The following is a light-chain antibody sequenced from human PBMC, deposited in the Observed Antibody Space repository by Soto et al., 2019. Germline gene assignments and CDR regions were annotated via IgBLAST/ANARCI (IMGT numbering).Light chain of an antibody. CDR3: QQYGSSPRA. Sequence: EIVLTQSPGTLSLSPGERATLSCRASQSVSSSYLAWYQQKPGQAPRLLIYNASSRVTGIPDRFSGSGSGTDFTLTIDRLEPEDFAVYYCQQYGSSPRAFGQGTKVKIK. CDR2: NAS. CDR1: QSVSSSY. J-gene: IGKJ1*01. V-gene: IGKV3-20*01.